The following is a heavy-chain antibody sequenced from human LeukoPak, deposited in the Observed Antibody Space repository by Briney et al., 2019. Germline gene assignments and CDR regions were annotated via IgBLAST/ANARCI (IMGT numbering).Heavy chain of an antibody. CDR2: IRYDGSNK. D-gene: IGHD6-6*01. CDR3: AREGDSSIAVNFDY. V-gene: IGHV3-30*02. J-gene: IGHJ4*02. CDR1: GFTFSSYG. Sequence: GGSLRLSCAASGFTFSSYGMHWVRQAPGKGLEWVAFIRYDGSNKYYADSVKGRFTISRDNSKNTLYLQMNSLRAEDTAVYYCAREGDSSIAVNFDYWGQGTLVTVSS.